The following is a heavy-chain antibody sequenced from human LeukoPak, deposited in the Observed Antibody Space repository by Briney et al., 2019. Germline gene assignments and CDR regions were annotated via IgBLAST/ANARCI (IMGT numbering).Heavy chain of an antibody. V-gene: IGHV3-23*01. D-gene: IGHD4-11*01. Sequence: PGGSLRLSCAASGFTFSSYAMSWVRQAPGKGLEWVSAISGSGGSTYYADSVKGRFTISRDNSKNTLYLQMNSLRAGDTAVYYCAKTRVQEPVFDYWGQGTLVTVSS. CDR3: AKTRVQEPVFDY. CDR2: ISGSGGST. J-gene: IGHJ4*02. CDR1: GFTFSSYA.